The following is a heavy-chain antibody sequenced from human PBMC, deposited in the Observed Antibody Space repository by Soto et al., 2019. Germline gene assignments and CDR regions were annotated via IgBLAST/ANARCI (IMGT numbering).Heavy chain of an antibody. CDR3: ARSGCSGGSCYGIYYYYGMDV. CDR2: ISSSSSTI. D-gene: IGHD2-15*01. Sequence: GGSLRLSCAASGFTFSSYSMNWVRQAPGKGLEWVSYISSSSSTIYYADSVKGRFTISRDNAKNSLYLQMNSLRDEDTAVYYCARSGCSGGSCYGIYYYYGMDVWGQGTTVTVSS. V-gene: IGHV3-48*02. CDR1: GFTFSSYS. J-gene: IGHJ6*02.